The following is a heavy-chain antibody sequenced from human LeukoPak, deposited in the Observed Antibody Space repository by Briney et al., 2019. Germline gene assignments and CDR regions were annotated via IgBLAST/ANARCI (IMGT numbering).Heavy chain of an antibody. CDR3: ARDYGLSWFDY. D-gene: IGHD3-16*02. CDR1: GFTFSNQA. J-gene: IGHJ4*02. V-gene: IGHV3-23*01. CDR2: IVSSGGNT. Sequence: PWGSLRLSCAGSGFTFSNQAMSWVRQAPAKGLAWVSSIVSSGGNTFYADSVKGRFTISRDNSKNTLYLQMNSLRAEDTAVYFCARDYGLSWFDYWGQETLVTVFS.